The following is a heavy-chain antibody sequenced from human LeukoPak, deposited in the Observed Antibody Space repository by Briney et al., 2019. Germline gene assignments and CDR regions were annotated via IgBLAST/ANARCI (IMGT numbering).Heavy chain of an antibody. CDR2: IYTSGST. D-gene: IGHD3-10*01. CDR1: GGSFTIYY. CDR3: AKSNGYGLVDI. Sequence: SETLSLTCTVSGGSFTIYYWSWIRQPAGKGLEWIGRIYTSGSTNYNPSLKSRVTMSVDTSRNQFSLKLNSVTAADTAVYYCAKSNGYGLVDIWGQGTMVTVSS. J-gene: IGHJ3*02. V-gene: IGHV4-4*07.